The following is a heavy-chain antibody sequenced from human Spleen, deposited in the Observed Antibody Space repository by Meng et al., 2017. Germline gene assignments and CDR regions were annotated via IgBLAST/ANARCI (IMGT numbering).Heavy chain of an antibody. D-gene: IGHD4-17*01. J-gene: IGHJ5*02. CDR1: GNRLPVDW. V-gene: IGHV1-2*06. Sequence: PLVLCGREGKTRGPAAKVPDKPSGNRLPVDWLHLSRWTCGQGLEWRGRNDPKSVHTHYAQSVKGKVTMTGDTSISTSYMELSGLRSDDTAIDNCSVYYGDYLEVDPWGQGTLVTVSS. CDR3: SVYYGDYLEVDP. CDR2: NDPKSVHT.